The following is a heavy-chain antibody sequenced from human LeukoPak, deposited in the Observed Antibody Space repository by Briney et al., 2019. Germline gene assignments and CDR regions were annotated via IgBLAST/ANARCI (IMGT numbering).Heavy chain of an antibody. CDR2: MNPNSGNT. CDR3: ATVGNYYDSSGYPSVHWFDP. CDR1: GYTFTSYD. V-gene: IGHV1-8*01. Sequence: ASVKVSCKASGYTFTSYDINWVRQATGQGLEWMGWMNPNSGNTGYAQKFQGRVTMTRNTSISTAYMELSSLRSEDTAVYYCATVGNYYDSSGYPSVHWFDPWGQGTLVTVSS. J-gene: IGHJ5*02. D-gene: IGHD3-22*01.